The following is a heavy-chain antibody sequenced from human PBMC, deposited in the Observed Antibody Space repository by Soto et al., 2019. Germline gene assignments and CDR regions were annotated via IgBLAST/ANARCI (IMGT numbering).Heavy chain of an antibody. D-gene: IGHD6-19*01. CDR2: IIPILGIA. CDR1: GGTFSSYT. J-gene: IGHJ5*02. CDR3: ARGHSSGWYP. V-gene: IGHV1-69*02. Sequence: QVQLVQSGAEVKKPGSSVKVSCKASGGTFSSYTISWVRQAPGQGLEWMGRIIPILGIANYAQQFQGRVTITADKSTSTAYMELSSLRSEDTAVYYCARGHSSGWYPWGQGTLVTVSS.